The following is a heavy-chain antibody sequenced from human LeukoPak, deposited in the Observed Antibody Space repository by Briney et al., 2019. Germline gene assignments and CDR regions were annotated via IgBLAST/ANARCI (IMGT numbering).Heavy chain of an antibody. CDR2: ISYDGSNK. J-gene: IGHJ4*02. D-gene: IGHD3-22*01. CDR1: GFTFSSYA. V-gene: IGHV3-30-3*01. CDR3: ARATTYYYDSSGYNFDY. Sequence: GGSLRLSCAASGFTFSSYAMHWVRQAPGKGLEWVAVISYDGSNKYYADSVKGRFTISRDNSKNTLYLQMNSLRAEGTAVYYCARATTYYYDSSGYNFDYWGQGTLVTVSS.